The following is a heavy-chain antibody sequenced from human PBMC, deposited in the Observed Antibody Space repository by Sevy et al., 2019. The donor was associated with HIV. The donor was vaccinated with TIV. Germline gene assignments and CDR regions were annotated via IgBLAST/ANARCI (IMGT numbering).Heavy chain of an antibody. CDR3: ARRRKYDFWSGYYYYYGMDV. V-gene: IGHV4-39*01. D-gene: IGHD3-3*01. Sequence: SETLSLTCTVSGGSISSSSYYWGWIRQPPGKGLEWIGSIYYSGSTYYNPSLKSRVTISVDTSKNQFSLKLGSVTAADTAVYYCARRRKYDFWSGYYYYYGMDVWGQGTTVTVSS. CDR1: GGSISSSSYY. J-gene: IGHJ6*02. CDR2: IYYSGST.